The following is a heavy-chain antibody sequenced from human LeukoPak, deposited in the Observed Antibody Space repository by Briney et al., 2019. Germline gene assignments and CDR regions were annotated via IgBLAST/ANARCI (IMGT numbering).Heavy chain of an antibody. CDR2: ISSSSSYI. J-gene: IGHJ4*02. CDR3: ARAGNYRFDY. CDR1: GFTFSSYS. V-gene: IGHV3-21*01. Sequence: PGRSLRLSCAASGFTFSSYSMNWVRQAPGKGLEWVSSISSSSSYIYYADSVKGRFTISRDNAKNTLYLQMNSLRAEDTAVYYCARAGNYRFDYWGQGTLVTVSS. D-gene: IGHD1-7*01.